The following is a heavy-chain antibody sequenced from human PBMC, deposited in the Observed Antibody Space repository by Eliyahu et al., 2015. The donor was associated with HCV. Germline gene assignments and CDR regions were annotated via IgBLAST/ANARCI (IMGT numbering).Heavy chain of an antibody. D-gene: IGHD1-26*01. J-gene: IGHJ4*02. V-gene: IGHV1-2*02. CDR1: GXSFTAYY. CDR3: GSGSGSSYGGYAIDY. Sequence: QVQLVQSGAEVKKPGASVKVPCKXSGXSFTAYYFHWVRQAPGHGLEWMGWINPHSAGTNYARKFQDRVTMTRDTSISTAYMELSRLRSDDTAVYYCGSGSGSSYGGYAIDYWGQGTLVTVSS. CDR2: INPHSAGT.